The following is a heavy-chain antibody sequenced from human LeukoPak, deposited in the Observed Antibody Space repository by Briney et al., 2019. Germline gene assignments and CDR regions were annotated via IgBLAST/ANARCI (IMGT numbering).Heavy chain of an antibody. J-gene: IGHJ4*02. CDR1: GGSISSGGYY. CDR2: IYHSGST. V-gene: IGHV4-30-2*01. CDR3: ATAVLAARPPPDY. D-gene: IGHD6-6*01. Sequence: SQTLSLTCTVSGGSISSGGYYWSWIRQPPGKGLEWIGYIYHSGSTYYNPSFKSRVTISVDRSKNQFSLKLSSVTAADTAVYYCATAVLAARPPPDYWGQGTLVTVSS.